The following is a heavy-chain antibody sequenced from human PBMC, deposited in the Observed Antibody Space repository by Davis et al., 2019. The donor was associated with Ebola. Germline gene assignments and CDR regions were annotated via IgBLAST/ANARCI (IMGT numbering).Heavy chain of an antibody. CDR2: IYYSGST. CDR3: ARDGYYDSSGRYYFDY. Sequence: PSETLSLTCTVSGGSISSYYWSWIRQPPGKGLEWIGYIYYSGSTNYNPSLKSRVTISVDTSKNQFSLKLSSVTAADTAVYYCARDGYYDSSGRYYFDYWGQGTLVTVSS. CDR1: GGSISSYY. J-gene: IGHJ4*02. V-gene: IGHV4-59*01. D-gene: IGHD3-22*01.